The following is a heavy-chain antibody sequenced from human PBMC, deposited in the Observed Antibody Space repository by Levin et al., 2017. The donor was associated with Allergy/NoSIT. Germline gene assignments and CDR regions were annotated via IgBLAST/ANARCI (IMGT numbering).Heavy chain of an antibody. J-gene: IGHJ4*02. CDR2: IYYSGST. CDR1: GGSISSYY. D-gene: IGHD3-16*02. CDR3: ARGTSYDYVWGSYRPGGFDY. V-gene: IGHV4-59*01. Sequence: SETLSLTCTVSGGSISSYYWSWIRQPPGKGLEWIGYIYYSGSTNYNPSLKSRVTISVDTSKNQFSLKLSSVTAADTAVYYCARGTSYDYVWGSYRPGGFDYWGQGTLVTVSS.